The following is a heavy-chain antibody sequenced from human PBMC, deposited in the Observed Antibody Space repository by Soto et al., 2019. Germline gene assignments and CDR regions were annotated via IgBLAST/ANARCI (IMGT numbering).Heavy chain of an antibody. CDR3: ARARSVSYGSGSYSDAFDI. CDR2: IGTAGDT. Sequence: EVQLVESGGGLVQPGGSLRLSCAASGFTFSSYDMHWVRQATGKGLEWVSAIGTAGDTYYPGSVKGRFTISRENAKNSLYLQMNSLRAGDTAVYYCARARSVSYGSGSYSDAFDIWGQGTMVTVSS. V-gene: IGHV3-13*01. CDR1: GFTFSSYD. J-gene: IGHJ3*02. D-gene: IGHD3-10*01.